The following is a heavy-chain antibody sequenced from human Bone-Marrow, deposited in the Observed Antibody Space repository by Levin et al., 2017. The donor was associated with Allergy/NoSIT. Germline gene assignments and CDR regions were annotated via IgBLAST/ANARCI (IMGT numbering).Heavy chain of an antibody. CDR1: GQSFSGYY. Sequence: PGGSLRLSCKASGQSFSGYYIHWVRQAPGQGLEWMGRINPKSGVTDYAQKFQGRVSVTRDTSISTAYMELSRLTADDAALYYCATQTINNIADGVVYYYYYLDVWGTGTTVTVSS. V-gene: IGHV1-2*06. CDR3: ATQTINNIADGVVYYYYYLDV. CDR2: INPKSGVT. J-gene: IGHJ6*03. D-gene: IGHD6-13*01.